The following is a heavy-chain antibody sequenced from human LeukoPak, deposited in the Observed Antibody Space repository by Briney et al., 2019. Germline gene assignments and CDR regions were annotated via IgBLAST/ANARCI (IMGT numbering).Heavy chain of an antibody. Sequence: ASVKVSCKASGYSLTSYDINWVRQATGQGLEWMGWMNPDSGNTGYAQKFQGRVTMTRGTSTSTAYLELSSLRSEDTAVYYCATGESNVGTPHYWGQGTLITVSS. CDR2: MNPDSGNT. CDR3: ATGESNVGTPHY. V-gene: IGHV1-8*01. D-gene: IGHD4-23*01. CDR1: GYSLTSYD. J-gene: IGHJ4*02.